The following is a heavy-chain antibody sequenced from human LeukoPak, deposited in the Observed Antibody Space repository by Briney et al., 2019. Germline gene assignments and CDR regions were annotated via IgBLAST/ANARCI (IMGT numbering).Heavy chain of an antibody. CDR2: IYYSGST. Sequence: SETLSLTCTVSGGSISSSSYYWGWIRQPPGKGLEWIGSIYYSGSTYYNPSLKSRVTISVDTSKNQFSLTLSSVTAADTAVYYCARGDVVPAAIDYWGQGTLVTVSS. D-gene: IGHD2-2*01. CDR1: GGSISSSSYY. CDR3: ARGDVVPAAIDY. V-gene: IGHV4-39*01. J-gene: IGHJ4*02.